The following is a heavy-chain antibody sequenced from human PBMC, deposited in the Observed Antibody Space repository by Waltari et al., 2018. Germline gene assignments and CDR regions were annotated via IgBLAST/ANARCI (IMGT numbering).Heavy chain of an antibody. J-gene: IGHJ2*01. CDR3: ARDQRRYYDSPDYWYFDL. D-gene: IGHD3-22*01. V-gene: IGHV3-48*03. CDR2: ISSSGSTI. CDR1: GFTFSSYE. Sequence: EVQLVESGGGLVQPGGSLRLSCAASGFTFSSYEMNWVRQAPGKGLEWVSYISSSGSTIYYADSVKGRFTISRDNAKNSLYLQMNSLRAEDTAVYYGARDQRRYYDSPDYWYFDLWGRGTLVTVSS.